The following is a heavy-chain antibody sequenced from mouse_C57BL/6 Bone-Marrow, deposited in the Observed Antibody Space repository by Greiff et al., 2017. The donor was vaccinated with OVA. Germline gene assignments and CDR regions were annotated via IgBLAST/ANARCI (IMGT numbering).Heavy chain of an antibody. V-gene: IGHV3-8*01. CDR3: ARGGGNYGGYYFDY. J-gene: IGHJ2*01. CDR1: GYSITSDY. Sequence: VHVKQSGPGLAKPSQTLSLTCSVTGYSITSDYWNWIRKFPGNKLEYMGYISYSGSTYYNPSLKSRISITRDTSKNQYYLQLNSVTTEDTATYYCARGGGNYGGYYFDYWGQGTTLTVSS. D-gene: IGHD2-1*01. CDR2: ISYSGST.